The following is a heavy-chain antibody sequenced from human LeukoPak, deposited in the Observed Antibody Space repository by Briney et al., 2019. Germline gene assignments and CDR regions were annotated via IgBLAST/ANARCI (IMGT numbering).Heavy chain of an antibody. V-gene: IGHV4-34*01. CDR2: INHSGST. CDR3: ARGPRQNSSFYV. J-gene: IGHJ4*02. Sequence: SETLSLTCTVSVDSISGYYWSWIRQPPGKGLEWIGEINHSGSTNYNPSLKSRVTISVDTSKNQFSLKLSSVTAADTAVYYCARGPRQNSSFYVWGQGTLVNVSS. CDR1: VDSISGYY. D-gene: IGHD6-19*01.